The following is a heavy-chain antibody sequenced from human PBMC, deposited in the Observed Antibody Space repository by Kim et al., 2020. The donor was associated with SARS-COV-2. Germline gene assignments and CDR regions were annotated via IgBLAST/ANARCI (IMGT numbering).Heavy chain of an antibody. V-gene: IGHV4-61*02. D-gene: IGHD6-13*01. CDR3: ARGIAAAGYYYFDY. CDR2: IYTSGST. J-gene: IGHJ4*02. Sequence: SETLSLTCTVSGGSISSGSYYWSWIRQPAGKGLEWIGRIYTSGSTNYNPSLKSRVTISVDTSKNQFSLKLSSVTAADTAVYYCARGIAAAGYYYFDYWGQGTLVTVSS. CDR1: GGSISSGSYY.